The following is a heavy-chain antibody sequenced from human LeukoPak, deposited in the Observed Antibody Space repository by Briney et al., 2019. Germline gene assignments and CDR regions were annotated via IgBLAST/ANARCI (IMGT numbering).Heavy chain of an antibody. V-gene: IGHV3-21*01. CDR3: ARDSSGSYWGNDAFDI. CDR1: GFTFSSYS. J-gene: IGHJ3*02. CDR2: ICSSSSYI. D-gene: IGHD1-26*01. Sequence: PGGSLRLSCAASGFTFSSYSTNWVRQAPGKGLEWVSSICSSSSYIYYADSVKGRFTISRDNAKNSLYLQMNSLRAEDTAVYYCARDSSGSYWGNDAFDIWGQGTMVTVSS.